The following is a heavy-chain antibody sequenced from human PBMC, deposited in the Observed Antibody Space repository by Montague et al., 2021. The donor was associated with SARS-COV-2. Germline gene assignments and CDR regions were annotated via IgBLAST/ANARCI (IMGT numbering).Heavy chain of an antibody. CDR3: ARDITMVRGVIYFDY. CDR1: EFTFSSYS. D-gene: IGHD3-10*01. Sequence: SLRLSCAASEFTFSSYSMNWVRQAPGKGLEWVSSISSSSSYIYYADSVKGRFTISRDNAKNSLYLQMNSLRAEDTAVYYCARDITMVRGVIYFDYWGQGTLVTVSS. CDR2: ISSSSSYI. J-gene: IGHJ4*02. V-gene: IGHV3-21*01.